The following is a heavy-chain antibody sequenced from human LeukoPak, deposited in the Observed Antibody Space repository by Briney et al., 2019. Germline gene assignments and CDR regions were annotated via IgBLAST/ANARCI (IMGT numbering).Heavy chain of an antibody. J-gene: IGHJ6*02. CDR2: IWYDGSEK. V-gene: IGHV3-33*01. CDR3: ARDMRGTKWYYYYVMDL. CDR1: GFSFIIYG. D-gene: IGHD1-26*01. Sequence: GGSLRLSCAACGFSFIIYGMHWVRLAPGKGLEWVAIIWYDGSEKYYVDSVKGRFTISRDNSKNTLYLQMNSLRAEDTAVYYCARDMRGTKWYYYYVMDLWGQGTTVTVSS.